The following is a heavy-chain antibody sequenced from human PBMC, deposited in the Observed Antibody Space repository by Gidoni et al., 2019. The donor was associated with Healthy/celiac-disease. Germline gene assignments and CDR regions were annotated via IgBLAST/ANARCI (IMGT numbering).Heavy chain of an antibody. V-gene: IGHV3-23*01. D-gene: IGHD3-22*01. CDR2: MSGSGGST. Sequence: VQLLESGGGLVQPGGSLRLSCAASGFPFSSFAMGWVRQAPGKGLEWVSAMSGSGGSTYYADSVKGRFTISRDNSKNTLYLQMNSLRAEDTAVYYCAKDYYYDSSGYDGAFDIWGQGTMVTVSS. CDR1: GFPFSSFA. CDR3: AKDYYYDSSGYDGAFDI. J-gene: IGHJ3*02.